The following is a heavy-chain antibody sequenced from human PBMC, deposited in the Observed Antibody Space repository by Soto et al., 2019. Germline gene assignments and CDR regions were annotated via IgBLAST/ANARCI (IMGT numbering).Heavy chain of an antibody. Sequence: QVQLVQSGAEVKKPGSSVKVSCKASGGTFSSYAISWVRQAPGQGLEWMGGISPSFGTAHYAQKFEGRVTITADESTSPAYMELSSLRSEDTAVYFCALEYRSSYRFDPWGQGTLVTVSS. CDR3: ALEYRSSYRFDP. J-gene: IGHJ5*02. V-gene: IGHV1-69*12. D-gene: IGHD6-6*01. CDR2: ISPSFGTA. CDR1: GGTFSSYA.